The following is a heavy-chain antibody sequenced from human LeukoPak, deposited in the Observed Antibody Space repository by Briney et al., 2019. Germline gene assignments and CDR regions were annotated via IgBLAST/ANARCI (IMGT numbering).Heavy chain of an antibody. Sequence: PSGTLSLTCAVSGVSISSSNWWSWVRQPPGQGLGWIGEIYHSGSTNYNPSLKSRVTISVDKSKNQFSLKLSSVTAADTAVYYCARPNGNYGDTYYFDYWGQGTLVTVSS. D-gene: IGHD4-17*01. CDR2: IYHSGST. CDR1: GVSISSSNW. V-gene: IGHV4-4*02. J-gene: IGHJ4*02. CDR3: ARPNGNYGDTYYFDY.